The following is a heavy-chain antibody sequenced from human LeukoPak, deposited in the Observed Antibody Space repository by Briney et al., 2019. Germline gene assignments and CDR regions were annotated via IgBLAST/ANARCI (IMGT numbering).Heavy chain of an antibody. CDR3: AAGAHRRCSVGVCYLFDY. CDR1: GYTLTEIS. Sequence: ASVKVSCKVSGYTLTEISMHWVRQAPGKGLEWMGGFNPEDGETMYAQKFQGRVTMTEDKSTDTASMELSSLRSEDTAVYYCAAGAHRRCSVGVCYLFDYWGQGSLVTVSS. D-gene: IGHD2-8*02. CDR2: FNPEDGET. V-gene: IGHV1-24*01. J-gene: IGHJ4*02.